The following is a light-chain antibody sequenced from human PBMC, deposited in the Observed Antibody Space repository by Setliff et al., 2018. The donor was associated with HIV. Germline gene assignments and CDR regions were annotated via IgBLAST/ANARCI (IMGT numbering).Light chain of an antibody. Sequence: ALTQPASASGSPGQSITISCTGTSGDVGRYNLVSWYQQQPGKPPKLMIYQASKRPSGVSNRFSGSKSGNTASLTISGLQAEDEADYYCCSNTGSNTYVFGTGTKVTVL. CDR3: CSNTGSNTYV. V-gene: IGLV2-23*01. CDR1: SGDVGRYNL. CDR2: QAS. J-gene: IGLJ1*01.